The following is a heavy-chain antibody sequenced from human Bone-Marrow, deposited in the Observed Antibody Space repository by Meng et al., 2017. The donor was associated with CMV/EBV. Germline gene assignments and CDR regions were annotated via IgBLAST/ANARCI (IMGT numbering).Heavy chain of an antibody. D-gene: IGHD6-19*01. CDR2: INWNGVST. CDR3: ARDRIAVAGPLYGRDV. CDR1: GFTFDDYG. V-gene: IGHV3-20*04. Sequence: GGSLRLSCAASGFTFDDYGMSWVRQAPGKGLEWVSGINWNGVSTGYADSVKGRFTISRDNAKNSLYLQMNSLRAEDTALYYCARDRIAVAGPLYGRDVWGQGNTVNVAS. J-gene: IGHJ6*02.